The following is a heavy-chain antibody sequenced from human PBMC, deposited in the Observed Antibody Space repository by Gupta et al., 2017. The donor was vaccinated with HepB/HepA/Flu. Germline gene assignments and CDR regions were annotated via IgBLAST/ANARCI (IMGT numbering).Heavy chain of an antibody. CDR3: ARSGGYCSSSSCYKDWFDP. CDR2: IYPGDSET. D-gene: IGHD2-2*02. CDR1: GYSFTGYW. Sequence: EVQLVQSGAEVTKPGESLKISCKGSGYSFTGYWIGWVRQVPGKGLELMGIIYPGDSETRYSPSFQGQVTISADKSITTAYLQWNSLKASDTAMYYCARSGGYCSSSSCYKDWFDPWGQGTLGTVSS. J-gene: IGHJ5*02. V-gene: IGHV5-51*01.